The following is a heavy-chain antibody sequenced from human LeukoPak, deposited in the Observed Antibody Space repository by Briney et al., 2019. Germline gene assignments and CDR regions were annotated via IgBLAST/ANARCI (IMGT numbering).Heavy chain of an antibody. J-gene: IGHJ4*02. Sequence: PGGSLRLSCAASGFTFSSYAMSWIHQAPGKGLEWVSAISGSGGSTYYADSVKGRFTISRDNSKNTLYLQMNSLRAEDTAVYYCAKVRVAAAGYFDYWGQGTLVTVSS. V-gene: IGHV3-23*01. D-gene: IGHD6-13*01. CDR1: GFTFSSYA. CDR2: ISGSGGST. CDR3: AKVRVAAAGYFDY.